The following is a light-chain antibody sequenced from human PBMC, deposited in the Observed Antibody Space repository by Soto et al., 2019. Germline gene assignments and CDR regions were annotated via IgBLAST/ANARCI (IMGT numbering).Light chain of an antibody. Sequence: DIQLTQSPSLLSASIGDRVTITCRASHDISTFLAWYQQKPGKAPKLLIYEASTLQSGVPSRFSGSGSGTVFTLTISSLQPEDFATYFCQQASSIPPPTFGQGTRLEIK. CDR3: QQASSIPPPT. V-gene: IGKV1-9*01. CDR1: HDISTF. CDR2: EAS. J-gene: IGKJ5*01.